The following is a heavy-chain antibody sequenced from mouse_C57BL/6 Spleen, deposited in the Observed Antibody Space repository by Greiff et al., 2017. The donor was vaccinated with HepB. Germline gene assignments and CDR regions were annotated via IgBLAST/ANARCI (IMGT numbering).Heavy chain of an antibody. CDR3: PIYSNYEGFAY. V-gene: IGHV1-15*01. CDR2: IDPETGGT. CDR1: GYTFTDYE. D-gene: IGHD2-5*01. Sequence: VQLQQSGAELVRPGASVTLSCKASGYTFTDYEMHWVKQTPVHGLEWIGAIDPETGGTAYNQKFKGKAILTADKSSSTAYMELRSLTSEDSAVYYCPIYSNYEGFAYWGQGTLVTVSA. J-gene: IGHJ3*01.